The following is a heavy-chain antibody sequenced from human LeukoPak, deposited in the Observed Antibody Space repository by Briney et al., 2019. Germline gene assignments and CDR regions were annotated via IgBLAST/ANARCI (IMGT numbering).Heavy chain of an antibody. CDR3: AELGITMIGGV. Sequence: PGGSLRLSCAASGFTFSTFAMIWVRQPPGKGLEWVSYISSSGSTIYYADSVKGRFTISRDNAENSLYLQMNSLRAEDTAVYYCAELGITMIGGVWGKGTTVTISS. J-gene: IGHJ6*04. V-gene: IGHV3-48*03. CDR2: ISSSGSTI. CDR1: GFTFSTFA. D-gene: IGHD3-10*02.